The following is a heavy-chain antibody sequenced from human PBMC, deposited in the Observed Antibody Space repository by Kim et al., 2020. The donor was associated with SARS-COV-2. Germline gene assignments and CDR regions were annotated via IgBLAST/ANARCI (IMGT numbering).Heavy chain of an antibody. V-gene: IGHV4-59*13. Sequence: SETLSLTCTVSGGSISSYYWSWIRQPPGKGLEWIGYIYYSGSTNYNPSLKSRVTISVDTSKNQFSLKLSSVTAADTAVYYCAKEPRRLYSSGWYGIWELDYYGMDVWGQGTTVTVSS. CDR2: IYYSGST. CDR3: AKEPRRLYSSGWYGIWELDYYGMDV. D-gene: IGHD6-19*01. CDR1: GGSISSYY. J-gene: IGHJ6*02.